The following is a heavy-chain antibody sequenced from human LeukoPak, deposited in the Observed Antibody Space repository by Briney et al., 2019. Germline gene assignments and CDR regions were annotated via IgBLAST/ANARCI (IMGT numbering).Heavy chain of an antibody. J-gene: IGHJ4*02. CDR3: ARSPNYYGSLYPDY. CDR1: GGTFSSYA. CDR2: IIPIFGTA. D-gene: IGHD3-10*01. Sequence: GSSVKVSCKASGGTFSSYAISWVRQAPGQGLEWMGGIIPIFGTANYAQKFQGRVTITTDESTSTAYMELSSLRSEDTAVYYCARSPNYYGSLYPDYWGQGTLVTVSS. V-gene: IGHV1-69*05.